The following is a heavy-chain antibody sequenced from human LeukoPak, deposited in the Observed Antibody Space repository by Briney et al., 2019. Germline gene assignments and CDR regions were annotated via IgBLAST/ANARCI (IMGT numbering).Heavy chain of an antibody. V-gene: IGHV4-39*01. CDR1: GGSISSSSYY. Sequence: SETLSLTCTVSGGSISSSSYYWGWIRQPPGKGLEWIGSIYYSGSTYYNPSLRSRVTISVDTSKNQFSLKLGSVTAADTAVYYCARTLGYGDFDYWGQGTLVTVSS. D-gene: IGHD4-17*01. J-gene: IGHJ4*02. CDR3: ARTLGYGDFDY. CDR2: IYYSGST.